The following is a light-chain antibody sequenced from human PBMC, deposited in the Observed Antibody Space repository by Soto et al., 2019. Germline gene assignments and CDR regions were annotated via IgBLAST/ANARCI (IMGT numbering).Light chain of an antibody. V-gene: IGKV1-6*01. CDR3: QESYSKSRK. CDR1: QGIRND. CDR2: AAS. J-gene: IGKJ1*01. Sequence: AIQMTQSPSSLSASVGDRVTITCLASQGIRNDLGWYQQKPGKAPKLLIYAASSLQSGVPSRFSGSGSATDFTLAINSLQAEDFATYYCQESYSKSRKCGQGTKGDIK.